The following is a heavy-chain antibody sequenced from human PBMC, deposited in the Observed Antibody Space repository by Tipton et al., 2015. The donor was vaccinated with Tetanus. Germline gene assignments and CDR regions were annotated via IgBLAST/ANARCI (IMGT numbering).Heavy chain of an antibody. CDR2: ISYSGSA. D-gene: IGHD3-3*01. J-gene: IGHJ4*02. CDR3: ARGGLTPYEKDY. Sequence: TLSLTCTVSGDSISSSSYYWGWIRQPPGKGLEWIGSISYSGSAYYNPSLQSRVTISVDTSKNQFSLKLSSVTAADTAVYYCARGGLTPYEKDYWGQGTLVTVSS. CDR1: GDSISSSSYY. V-gene: IGHV4-39*07.